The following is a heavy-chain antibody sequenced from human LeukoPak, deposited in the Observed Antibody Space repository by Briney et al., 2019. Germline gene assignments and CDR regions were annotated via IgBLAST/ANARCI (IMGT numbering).Heavy chain of an antibody. J-gene: IGHJ4*02. D-gene: IGHD2-2*01. CDR3: ATAPSTLLPTDYS. CDR2: IQYDGSNE. V-gene: IGHV3-30*02. CDR1: GFSFTGYP. Sequence: GGSLRLSCAASGFSFTGYPMHWVRQPPGKGLEWVGFIQYDGSNEYYADSVKGRFTISRNNTKNTLYLQMNSLRVEDTAIYYYATAPSTLLPTDYSWGQGTLVAVSS.